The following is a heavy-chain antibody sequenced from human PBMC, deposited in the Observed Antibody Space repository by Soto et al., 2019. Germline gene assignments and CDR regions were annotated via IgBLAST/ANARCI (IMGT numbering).Heavy chain of an antibody. CDR2: INAGNGNT. Sequence: ASVKVSCKASGYIFTSYAMHWVRQAPGQRLEWMGWINAGNGNTKYSQKFQGRVTITRDTSASTAYMELSSLRSEDTAVYYCATYGDYEKDFDYWGQGTLVTVSS. D-gene: IGHD4-17*01. J-gene: IGHJ4*02. CDR1: GYIFTSYA. V-gene: IGHV1-3*01. CDR3: ATYGDYEKDFDY.